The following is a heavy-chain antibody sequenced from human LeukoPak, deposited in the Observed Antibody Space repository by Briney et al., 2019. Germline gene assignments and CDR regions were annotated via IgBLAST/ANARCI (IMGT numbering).Heavy chain of an antibody. CDR3: ARDRGDYYYDSSGEFDY. J-gene: IGHJ4*02. CDR2: INPNSGGT. Sequence: GASVKVSCKASGYTFTGYYMHWGRQAPGQGLEWMGWINPNSGGTNYAQKFQGRVTMTRDTSISTAYMELSRLRSDDTAVYYCARDRGDYYYDSSGEFDYWGQGTLVTVSS. D-gene: IGHD3-22*01. CDR1: GYTFTGYY. V-gene: IGHV1-2*02.